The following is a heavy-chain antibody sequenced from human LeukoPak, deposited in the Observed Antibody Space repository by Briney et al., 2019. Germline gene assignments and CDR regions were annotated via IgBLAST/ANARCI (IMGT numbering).Heavy chain of an antibody. J-gene: IGHJ5*02. Sequence: SETLSLTCAVYGGSFSGYYWSWIRQPPGKGLEWIGEINHSGSTNYNPSLKGRVTISVDTSKNQFSLKLTSVTAADTAVYYCASSATYYYDSTGYLNWFDPWGQGTLVTVSS. V-gene: IGHV4-34*01. CDR2: INHSGST. CDR1: GGSFSGYY. D-gene: IGHD3-22*01. CDR3: ASSATYYYDSTGYLNWFDP.